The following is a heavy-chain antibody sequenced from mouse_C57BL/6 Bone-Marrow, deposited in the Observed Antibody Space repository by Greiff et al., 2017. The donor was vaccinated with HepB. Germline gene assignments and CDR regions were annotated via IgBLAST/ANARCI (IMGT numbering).Heavy chain of an antibody. J-gene: IGHJ2*01. D-gene: IGHD2-3*01. CDR1: GFTFSSYG. CDR3: ARLGLLRFDY. CDR2: ISSGGSYT. V-gene: IGHV5-6*01. Sequence: EVKVVESGGDLVKPGGSLKLSCAASGFTFSSYGMSWVRQTPDKRLEWVATISSGGSYTYYPDSVKGRFTISRDNAKNTLYLQMSSLKSEDTAMYYCARLGLLRFDYWGQGTTLTVSS.